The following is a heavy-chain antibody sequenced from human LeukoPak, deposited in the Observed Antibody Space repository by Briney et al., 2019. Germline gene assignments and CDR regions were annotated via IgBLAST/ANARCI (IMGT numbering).Heavy chain of an antibody. Sequence: GGSLRLSCAASGFTFSSYAMSWVRQAPGKGLEYISSVTNGGITYYADSVKGRFTIPRDNSKNTLYLQMNSLRAEDTAVYYCAQRIAVRPYPFGNWGQGTLVTVSS. CDR2: VTNGGIT. V-gene: IGHV3-23*01. CDR1: GFTFSSYA. J-gene: IGHJ4*02. D-gene: IGHD6-6*01. CDR3: AQRIAVRPYPFGN.